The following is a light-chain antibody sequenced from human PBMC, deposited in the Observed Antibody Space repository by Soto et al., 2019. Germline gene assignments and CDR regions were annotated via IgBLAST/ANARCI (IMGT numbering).Light chain of an antibody. Sequence: VLTQPPSVSGAPGHRVTLSCTGSNSNIGDGYQVHWYQQLPGTAPKLLIYGDTSRPSGVPDRFSASKSGASASLAISGLQPEDEADYYCQVWDSSSDHPDVVFGGGTQLTVL. CDR1: NSNIGDGYQ. V-gene: IGLV1-40*01. CDR2: GDT. CDR3: QVWDSSSDHPDVV. J-gene: IGLJ2*01.